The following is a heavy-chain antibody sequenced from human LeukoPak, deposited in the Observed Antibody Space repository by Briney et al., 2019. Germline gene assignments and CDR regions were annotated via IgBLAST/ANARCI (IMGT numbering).Heavy chain of an antibody. Sequence: ASVKVSCKASGGTFRSYAISWVRQAPGQGLEWMERIIPIFGTANYAQKFQGRVTITTDESTSTAYMELSSLRSEDTAVYYCAREPYGSGSQPVDYWGQGTLVTVSS. J-gene: IGHJ4*02. CDR2: IIPIFGTA. D-gene: IGHD3-10*01. V-gene: IGHV1-69*05. CDR3: AREPYGSGSQPVDY. CDR1: GGTFRSYA.